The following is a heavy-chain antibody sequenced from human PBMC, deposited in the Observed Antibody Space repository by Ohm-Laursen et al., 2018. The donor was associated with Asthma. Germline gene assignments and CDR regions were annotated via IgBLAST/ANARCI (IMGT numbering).Heavy chain of an antibody. Sequence: GSLRLSCAASGFTFSSFAMSWVRQAPGRGLEWVSTISGSAGSTYYADSVKGRFTNSRDNSKNTLYLQMNSLRAEDTAVYYCARDLYYYDSSGTFDPWGQGTLVTVSS. V-gene: IGHV3-23*01. CDR3: ARDLYYYDSSGTFDP. CDR1: GFTFSSFA. J-gene: IGHJ5*02. D-gene: IGHD3-22*01. CDR2: ISGSAGST.